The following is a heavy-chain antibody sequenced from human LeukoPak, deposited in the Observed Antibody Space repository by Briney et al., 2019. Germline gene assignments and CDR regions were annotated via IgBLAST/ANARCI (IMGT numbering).Heavy chain of an antibody. D-gene: IGHD3-22*01. CDR1: GFTFSSYS. CDR3: ARRQVDYYDSSGYYGGRGAFDI. J-gene: IGHJ3*02. CDR2: ISSSSSTI. V-gene: IGHV3-48*01. Sequence: GGSLRLSCAASGFTFSSYSMNWVRQAPGKGLEWVSYISSSSSTIYYADSVKGRFTISRDNAKNSLYLQMNSLRAEDTAVYYCARRQVDYYDSSGYYGGRGAFDIWGQGTMVTVSS.